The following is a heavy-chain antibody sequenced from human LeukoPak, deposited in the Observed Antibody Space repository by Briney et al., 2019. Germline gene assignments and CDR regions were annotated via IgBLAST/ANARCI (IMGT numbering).Heavy chain of an antibody. D-gene: IGHD5-12*01. CDR3: AKDTGPPPLGLRYYYYGMDV. V-gene: IGHV3-30*18. J-gene: IGHJ6*02. CDR2: ISYDGSNK. Sequence: GGSLRLSCAASGFTFSSYGMHWVPQAPGKGLEWVAVISYDGSNKYYADSVKGRFTISRDNSKNTLYLQMNSLRAEDTAVYYCAKDTGPPPLGLRYYYYGMDVWGQGTTVTVSS. CDR1: GFTFSSYG.